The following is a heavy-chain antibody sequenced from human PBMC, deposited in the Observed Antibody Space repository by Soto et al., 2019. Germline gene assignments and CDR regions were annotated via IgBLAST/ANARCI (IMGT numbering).Heavy chain of an antibody. V-gene: IGHV3-23*01. CDR1: GFTFSSYA. Sequence: EVQLLESGGGLVQPGGSLRLSCAASGFTFSSYAMSWVRQAPGKGLVWVSAISGSGGSAYYAVSVKGRFTISRDNSKNTLDPQMNSLRAEDKAVYYCAKDGSSTPWWYFDLWGRGTLVTVSS. D-gene: IGHD1-26*01. CDR3: AKDGSSTPWWYFDL. CDR2: ISGSGGSA. J-gene: IGHJ2*01.